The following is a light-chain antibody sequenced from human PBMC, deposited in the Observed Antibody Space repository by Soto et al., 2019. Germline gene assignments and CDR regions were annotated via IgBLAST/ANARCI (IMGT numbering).Light chain of an antibody. J-gene: IGKJ5*01. CDR1: QTIRKY. V-gene: IGKV1-39*01. CDR2: SAS. Sequence: DIQMTQSPSSLSASVGDRVSITCRASQTIRKYLNWYQQKPGKAPELLIHSASTLQTGVPSRFSGSGPGTDFALTITSLQPEDFATYYCQQSYTTPVTFGQGTRL. CDR3: QQSYTTPVT.